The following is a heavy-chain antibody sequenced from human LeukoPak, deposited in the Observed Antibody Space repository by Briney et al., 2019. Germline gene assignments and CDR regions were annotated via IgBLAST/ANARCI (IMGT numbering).Heavy chain of an antibody. CDR2: ISSSSSYI. V-gene: IGHV3-21*01. CDR3: ARDRRHIVVVTALDY. Sequence: GGSLRLSCAASGFTFSSYGMHWVRQAPGKGLEWVSSISSSSSYIYYADSVKGRFTISRDNAKNSLYLQMNSLRAEDTAVYYCARDRRHIVVVTALDYWGQGTLVTVSS. D-gene: IGHD2-21*02. J-gene: IGHJ4*02. CDR1: GFTFSSYG.